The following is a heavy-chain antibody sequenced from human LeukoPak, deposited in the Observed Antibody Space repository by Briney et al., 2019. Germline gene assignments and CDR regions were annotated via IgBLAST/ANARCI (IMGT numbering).Heavy chain of an antibody. D-gene: IGHD3-10*01. J-gene: IGHJ4*02. CDR2: ISSSSSYT. Sequence: GGSLRLSCAASGFTFSDYYMSWIRQAPGKGLEWFSYISSSSSYTNYADSVKGRFTISRDNAKNSLYLQMNSLRAEDTAVYYCARVLMVRGVIFDYWGQGTLVTVSS. CDR3: ARVLMVRGVIFDY. V-gene: IGHV3-11*05. CDR1: GFTFSDYY.